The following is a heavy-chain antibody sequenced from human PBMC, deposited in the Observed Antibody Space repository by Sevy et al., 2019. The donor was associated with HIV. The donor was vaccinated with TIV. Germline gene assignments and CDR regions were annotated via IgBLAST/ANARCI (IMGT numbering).Heavy chain of an antibody. V-gene: IGHV4-34*01. CDR2: INHSGST. D-gene: IGHD3-22*01. CDR1: GGSFSGYY. CDR3: ARGSYYYDSSGYYYVWAFDI. J-gene: IGHJ3*02. Sequence: SETLSLTCAVYGGSFSGYYWSWIRQPPGKGLEWIGEINHSGSTNYNPSLKSRVTISVDTSKNQFSLKPSSVTAADTAVYYCARGSYYYDSSGYYYVWAFDIWGQGTMVTVSS.